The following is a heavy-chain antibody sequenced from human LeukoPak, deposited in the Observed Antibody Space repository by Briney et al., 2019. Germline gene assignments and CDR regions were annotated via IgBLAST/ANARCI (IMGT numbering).Heavy chain of an antibody. V-gene: IGHV3-21*01. CDR2: ISASTRYI. D-gene: IGHD3-10*01. CDR3: TRGPSMVRGVLA. CDR1: GFIFSDYS. J-gene: IGHJ5*02. Sequence: KAGGSLRLSCAASGFIFSDYSMNWVRQSPGKGLEWVSSISASTRYIYYADSMKGRFTISRDNAKNSLYLHMNSLRAEDTAVYYCTRGPSMVRGVLAWGQGALVTVSS.